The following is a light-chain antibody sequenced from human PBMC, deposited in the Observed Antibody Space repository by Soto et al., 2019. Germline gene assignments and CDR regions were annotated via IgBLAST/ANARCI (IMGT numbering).Light chain of an antibody. CDR2: DAS. V-gene: IGKV1-5*01. Sequence: IQMTQSPSTLSASVGDRVTITCRASQSISTWLAWYQQKAGKAPKLLIYDASSLESGVPSRFSGSGSETEFTLTISSLQPDDFATYYCQQYHSYSRTFGQGTKVDIK. CDR3: QQYHSYSRT. CDR1: QSISTW. J-gene: IGKJ1*01.